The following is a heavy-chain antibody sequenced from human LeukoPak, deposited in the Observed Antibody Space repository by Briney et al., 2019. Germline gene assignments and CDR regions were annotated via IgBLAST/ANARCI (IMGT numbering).Heavy chain of an antibody. D-gene: IGHD3-9*01. Sequence: PGGSLRHSCAASGFTFSNYEMNWVRQAPGKGLEWVSYISNSGSTIYYADSVKGRFTISRDNAKNSLYLQMNSLRAEDTAVYYCARSLFWDILAPGAFDIWGQGAMVTVSS. CDR1: GFTFSNYE. V-gene: IGHV3-48*03. CDR3: ARSLFWDILAPGAFDI. J-gene: IGHJ3*02. CDR2: ISNSGSTI.